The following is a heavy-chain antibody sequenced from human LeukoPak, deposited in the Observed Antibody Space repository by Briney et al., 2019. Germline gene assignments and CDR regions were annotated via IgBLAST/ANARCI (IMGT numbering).Heavy chain of an antibody. CDR3: ARDYGPSPVDTGPRAVHFDY. Sequence: SVKVSCKASGGTFSSYAMSWVRQAPGQGLEWMGRIIPILGIANYAQKFQGRVTITADKSTSTAYMELSSLRSEDTAVYYCARDYGPSPVDTGPRAVHFDYWGQGTLVTVSS. J-gene: IGHJ4*02. CDR1: GGTFSSYA. CDR2: IIPILGIA. D-gene: IGHD5-18*01. V-gene: IGHV1-69*04.